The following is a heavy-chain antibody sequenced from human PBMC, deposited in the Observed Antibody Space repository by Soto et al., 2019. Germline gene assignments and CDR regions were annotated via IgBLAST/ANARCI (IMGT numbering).Heavy chain of an antibody. CDR3: ASVMGGDLPDAFDI. J-gene: IGHJ3*02. D-gene: IGHD2-21*02. CDR1: GGTFSSYT. V-gene: IGHV1-69*02. CDR2: IIPILGIA. Sequence: SVKVSCKASGGTFSSYTISWVRQAPGQGLEWMGRIIPILGIANYAQKFQGRVTITADKSTSTAYMELSSLRSEDTAVYYCASVMGGDLPDAFDIWGQGTMVTVSS.